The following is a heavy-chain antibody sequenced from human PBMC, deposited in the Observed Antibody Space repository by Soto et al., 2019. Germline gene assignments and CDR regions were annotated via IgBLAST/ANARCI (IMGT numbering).Heavy chain of an antibody. J-gene: IGHJ6*02. CDR3: AGGDYSNVNYYYYGMDV. CDR2: IWYDGSNK. Sequence: GGSLRLSCAASGFTFSSYGMHWVRQAPGKGLEWVAVIWYDGSNKYYADSVKGRFTTSRDNSKNTLYLQMNSLRAEDTAVYYCAGGDYSNVNYYYYGMDVWGQGTTVTVSS. V-gene: IGHV3-33*01. D-gene: IGHD4-4*01. CDR1: GFTFSSYG.